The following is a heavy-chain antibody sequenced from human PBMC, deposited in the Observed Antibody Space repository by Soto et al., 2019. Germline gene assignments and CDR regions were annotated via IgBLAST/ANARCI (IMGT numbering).Heavy chain of an antibody. Sequence: QVHLVQSGAEVKKPGSSVNISCKASGGTFGTYGLNWVRQFPGQGLEWMGGIIPASDTENYAQKFQGRVTITADKSTNIAHMQMASLTSDDTAVYYCATAVTAGTYYNYGLDVWGQGTTVTVS. CDR3: ATAVTAGTYYNYGLDV. CDR2: IIPASDTE. V-gene: IGHV1-69*14. J-gene: IGHJ6*02. D-gene: IGHD2-21*02. CDR1: GGTFGTYG.